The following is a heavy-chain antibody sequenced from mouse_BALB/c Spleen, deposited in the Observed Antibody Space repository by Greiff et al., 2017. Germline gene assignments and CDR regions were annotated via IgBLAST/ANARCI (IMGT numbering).Heavy chain of an antibody. D-gene: IGHD2-4*01. CDR2: ISSGGSYT. V-gene: IGHV5-6-4*01. CDR3: TRVYDYDGYAMDY. J-gene: IGHJ4*01. Sequence: EVQRVESGGGLVKPGGSLKLSCAASGFTFSSYTMSWVRQTPEKRLEWVATISSGGSYTYYPDSVKGRFTISRDNAKNTLYLQMSSLKSEDTAMYYCTRVYDYDGYAMDYWGQGTSVTVSS. CDR1: GFTFSSYT.